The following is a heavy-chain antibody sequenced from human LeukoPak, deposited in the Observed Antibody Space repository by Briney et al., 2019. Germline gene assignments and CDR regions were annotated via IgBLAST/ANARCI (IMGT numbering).Heavy chain of an antibody. J-gene: IGHJ4*02. V-gene: IGHV1-69*04. CDR2: IIPILGIA. CDR3: ARLDSSGQGLYGFDS. CDR1: GGTFSSYA. D-gene: IGHD3-22*01. Sequence: ASVKVSCKASGGTFSSYAISWVRQAPGQGLEWMGRIIPILGIANYAQKFQGRVTITADKSTSTAYMELSSLRSEDTAVYYCARLDSSGQGLYGFDSWGQGTLVTVSS.